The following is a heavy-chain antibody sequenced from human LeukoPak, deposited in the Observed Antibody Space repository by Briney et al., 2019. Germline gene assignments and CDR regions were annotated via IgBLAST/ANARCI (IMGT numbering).Heavy chain of an antibody. V-gene: IGHV3-48*01. Sequence: PGGSLRLSCAASGITFSSYNMNWVRQAPGKGLEWISYISSSSTTIYYADSVKGRFTISRDNAKNSLYLQMNSLRAEDTAVYYCARDSSLGYFFDYWGQGTLVTVSS. CDR1: GITFSSYN. D-gene: IGHD2-15*01. CDR2: ISSSSTTI. J-gene: IGHJ4*02. CDR3: ARDSSLGYFFDY.